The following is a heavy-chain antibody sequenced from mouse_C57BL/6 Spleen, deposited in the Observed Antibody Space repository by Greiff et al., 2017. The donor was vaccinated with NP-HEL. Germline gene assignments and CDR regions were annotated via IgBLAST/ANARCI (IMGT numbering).Heavy chain of an antibody. V-gene: IGHV1-64*01. D-gene: IGHD1-1*01. CDR2: IHPNSGST. Sequence: QVQLQQPGAELVKPGASVKLSCKASGYTFTSYWMHWVKQRPGQGLEWIGMIHPNSGSTNYTEKFKSKATLSVDKSSSTAYMQLSSLTSEDSAVYYCAREGYYGSSLYYFDYWGQGTTLTVSS. CDR1: GYTFTSYW. CDR3: AREGYYGSSLYYFDY. J-gene: IGHJ2*01.